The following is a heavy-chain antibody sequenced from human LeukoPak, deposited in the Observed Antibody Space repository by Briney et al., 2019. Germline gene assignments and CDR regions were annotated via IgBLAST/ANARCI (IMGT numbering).Heavy chain of an antibody. V-gene: IGHV3-23*01. D-gene: IGHD6-13*01. CDR2: ISGSGGST. J-gene: IGHJ4*02. CDR1: GFTFSSYA. Sequence: PGGCLRLSCAASGFTFSSYAMSWVRQAPGKGLEWVSAISGSGGSTYYADSVKGRFTISRDNSKNTLYLQMNSLRAEDTAVYYCAKVAGIAAAGTGQGDYWGQGTLVTVSS. CDR3: AKVAGIAAAGTGQGDY.